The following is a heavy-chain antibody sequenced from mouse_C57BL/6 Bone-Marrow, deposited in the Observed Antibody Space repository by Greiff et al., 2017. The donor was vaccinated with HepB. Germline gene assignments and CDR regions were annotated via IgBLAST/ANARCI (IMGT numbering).Heavy chain of an antibody. CDR1: GYTFTDYN. CDR3: ARRGPITTVVARDYYAMDY. D-gene: IGHD1-1*01. J-gene: IGHJ4*01. CDR2: INPNNGGT. V-gene: IGHV1-18*01. Sequence: VQLQQSGPELVKPGASVKIPCKASGYTFTDYNMDWVKQSHGKSLEWIGDINPNNGGTIYNQKFKGKATLTVDKSSSTAYMELRSLTSEDTAVYYCARRGPITTVVARDYYAMDYWGQGTSVTVSS.